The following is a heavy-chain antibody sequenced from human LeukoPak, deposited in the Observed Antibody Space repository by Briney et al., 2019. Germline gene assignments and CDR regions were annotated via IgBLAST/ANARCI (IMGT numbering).Heavy chain of an antibody. CDR2: IYYSGST. CDR1: GGSISSSSYY. V-gene: IGHV4-39*07. J-gene: IGHJ4*02. Sequence: SETLSLTCTVSGGSISSSSYYWGWIRQPPGKGLEWIGSIYYSGSTYYNPSLKSRVTISVDTSKNQFSLNLFSVTAADTAVYYCARTTTVTTGKENWGQGTLVTVSS. D-gene: IGHD4-17*01. CDR3: ARTTTVTTGKEN.